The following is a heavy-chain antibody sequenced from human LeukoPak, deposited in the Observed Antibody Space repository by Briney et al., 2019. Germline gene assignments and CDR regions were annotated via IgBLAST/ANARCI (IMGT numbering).Heavy chain of an antibody. CDR1: GYTFIAHY. V-gene: IGHV1-2*04. J-gene: IGHJ4*02. D-gene: IGHD4-23*01. CDR2: INPNSGDT. Sequence: GASLKVSCKASGYTFIAHYLHWVRQAPGQGLEWMGWINPNSGDTKYAQKFQGWVTMTRDTSISTAYMELSRLKSDDTAVYYCARGNPSDYGGTVYWGQGTLVTVSS. CDR3: ARGNPSDYGGTVY.